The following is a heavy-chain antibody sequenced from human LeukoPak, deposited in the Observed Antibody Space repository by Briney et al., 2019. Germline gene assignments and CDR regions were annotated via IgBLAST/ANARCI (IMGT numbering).Heavy chain of an antibody. J-gene: IGHJ4*02. V-gene: IGHV4-34*01. D-gene: IGHD6-13*01. Sequence: SETLSLTCAVYGGSFSGYYWSWIRQPPGKGLEWIGEINHSGSTNYNPSLKSRVTISVDTSKNQFSLKPSSVTAADTAVYYCARGNSSWPFDYWGQGTLVTVSS. CDR2: INHSGST. CDR1: GGSFSGYY. CDR3: ARGNSSWPFDY.